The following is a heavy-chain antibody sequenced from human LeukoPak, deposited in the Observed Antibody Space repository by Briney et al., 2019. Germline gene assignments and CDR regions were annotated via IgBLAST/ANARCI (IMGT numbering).Heavy chain of an antibody. D-gene: IGHD2/OR15-2a*01. Sequence: SVKVSCKASGYTFTYYGISWVRQAPGQGLEWMGGIIPIFGTANYAQKFQGRVTITADKSTSTAYMELSSLRSEDTAVYYCARGEYLDYYYYGMDVWGKGTTVTVSS. CDR2: IIPIFGTA. J-gene: IGHJ6*04. CDR1: GYTFTYYG. CDR3: ARGEYLDYYYYGMDV. V-gene: IGHV1-69*06.